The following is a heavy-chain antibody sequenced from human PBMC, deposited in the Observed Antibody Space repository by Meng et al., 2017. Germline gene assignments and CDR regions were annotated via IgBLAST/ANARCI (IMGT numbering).Heavy chain of an antibody. CDR3: AREAGY. CDR2: ISYDGSNK. V-gene: IGHV3-30*04. Sequence: VELLESGGGVVQPGRSLRLSCAASGFTFSSYAMHWVRQAPGKGLEWVAVISYDGSNKYYADSVKGRFTISRDNSKNTLYLQMNSLRAEDTAVYYCAREAGYWGQGTLVTVSS. CDR1: GFTFSSYA. J-gene: IGHJ4*02.